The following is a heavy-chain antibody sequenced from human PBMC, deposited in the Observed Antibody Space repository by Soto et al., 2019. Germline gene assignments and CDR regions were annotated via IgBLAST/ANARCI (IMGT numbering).Heavy chain of an antibody. Sequence: LSLTCTVSGGSISSGEYYWSWIRQPPGKGLEWIGYIYYSGSTYYNPSLKSRVTISVDTSKNQFSLKLSSVTAADTAVYYCAREYVYGGTPCYFDYWGQGTLVTVSS. CDR1: GGSISSGEYY. J-gene: IGHJ4*02. D-gene: IGHD4-17*01. CDR2: IYYSGST. CDR3: AREYVYGGTPCYFDY. V-gene: IGHV4-30-4*01.